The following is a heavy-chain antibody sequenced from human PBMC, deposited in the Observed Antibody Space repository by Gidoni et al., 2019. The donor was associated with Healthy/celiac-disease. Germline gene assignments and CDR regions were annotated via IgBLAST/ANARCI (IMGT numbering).Heavy chain of an antibody. CDR3: ARHGDYWYFDL. D-gene: IGHD4-17*01. CDR1: GGSISSSSYY. J-gene: IGHJ2*01. CDR2: IDYSGST. V-gene: IGHV4-39*01. Sequence: TGSGGSISSSSYYWGWIRQPPGKGLEWIGSIDYSGSTYYNPSLKSRVTISVDTSKNQFSLKLSSVTAADTAVYYCARHGDYWYFDLWGRGTLVTVSS.